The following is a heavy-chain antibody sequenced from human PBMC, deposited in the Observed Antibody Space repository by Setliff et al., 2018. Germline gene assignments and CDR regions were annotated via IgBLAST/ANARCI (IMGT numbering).Heavy chain of an antibody. CDR1: GGSVSSYY. V-gene: IGHV4-39*07. J-gene: IGHJ5*02. D-gene: IGHD3-10*01. Sequence: SETLSLTCSVSGGSVSSYYWGWIRQPPGKGLEWIGSIYYSGSTYYNPSLKSRVTISVDTSKNQFSLKLSSVTAADTAVYYCARTSGSGSSLLPNFSDPWGQGTLVTV. CDR2: IYYSGST. CDR3: ARTSGSGSSLLPNFSDP.